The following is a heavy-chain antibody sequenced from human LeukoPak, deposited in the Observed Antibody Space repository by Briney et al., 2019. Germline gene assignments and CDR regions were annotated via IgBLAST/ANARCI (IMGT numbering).Heavy chain of an antibody. D-gene: IGHD2-15*01. Sequence: GGSLRLSCAASGFTLSGYWMSWVRQAPGKGLEWVANIKEDGSETYYVDSVKGRFTISRDNAKNSLYLHMNSLTAEDTAMYYCARDWVAGVPFDAFDIWGQGTMVSVSS. CDR3: ARDWVAGVPFDAFDI. V-gene: IGHV3-7*01. CDR1: GFTLSGYW. CDR2: IKEDGSET. J-gene: IGHJ3*02.